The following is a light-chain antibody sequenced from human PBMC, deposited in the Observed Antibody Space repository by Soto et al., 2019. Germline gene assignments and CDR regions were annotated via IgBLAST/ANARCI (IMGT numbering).Light chain of an antibody. CDR2: EVS. J-gene: IGLJ2*01. V-gene: IGLV2-8*01. CDR3: SSYAGSNNVV. CDR1: SSDVGGYNY. Sequence: QSALTQPPSASGSPGQSVTISCTGTSSDVGGYNYVSWYQQHPGKAPKLMIYEVSKRPSGVPDRFSGSKSGNTASLTVSGVQAEDEAGYYCSSYAGSNNVVFGGGTKLTVL.